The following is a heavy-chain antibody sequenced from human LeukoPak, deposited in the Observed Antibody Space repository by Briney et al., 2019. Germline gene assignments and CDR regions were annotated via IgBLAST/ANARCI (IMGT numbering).Heavy chain of an antibody. CDR1: GGSFSGYY. CDR2: INHSGST. CDR3: ARARRRFDP. Sequence: SETLSLTCAVYGGSFSGYYWSWIRQPPGKGLEWIGEINHSGSTNYNPSLKSRVTISVDTSKNQFPLKLSSVTAADTAVYYCARARRRFDPWGQGTLVTVSS. V-gene: IGHV4-34*01. J-gene: IGHJ5*02.